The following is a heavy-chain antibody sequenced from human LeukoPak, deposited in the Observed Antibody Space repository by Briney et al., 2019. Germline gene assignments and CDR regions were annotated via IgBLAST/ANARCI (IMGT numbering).Heavy chain of an antibody. CDR3: ARDPYYDSSGYASYYFDY. CDR1: GGTSSRYA. D-gene: IGHD3-22*01. V-gene: IGHV1-69*05. Sequence: ASVKVSCKASGGTSSRYAISWVRQVPGQGLDWMGGIIPMFGTAKYAQKFQGGVTITTDESTSTAYMELSSLRSEDTAVYYCARDPYYDSSGYASYYFDYWGQGTLVTVSS. J-gene: IGHJ4*02. CDR2: IIPMFGTA.